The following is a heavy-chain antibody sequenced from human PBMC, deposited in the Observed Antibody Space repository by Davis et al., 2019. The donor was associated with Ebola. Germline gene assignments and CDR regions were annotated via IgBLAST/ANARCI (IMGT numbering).Heavy chain of an antibody. V-gene: IGHV3-11*04. CDR3: ARVDASSAFDI. CDR2: ISSRGYTI. Sequence: GESLKISCAASGFSFSDYYMTWIRQAPGKGLEWVSYISSRGYTIYYADSVKGRFTISRDNAKNSLSLQMNSLRADDTAMYYCARVDASSAFDIWGQGTMVTVSS. J-gene: IGHJ3*02. CDR1: GFSFSDYY.